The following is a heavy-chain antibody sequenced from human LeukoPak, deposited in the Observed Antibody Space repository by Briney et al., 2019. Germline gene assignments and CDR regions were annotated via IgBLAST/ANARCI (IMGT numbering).Heavy chain of an antibody. CDR1: GGTFSSYA. CDR3: AREQFGMTTVTYHDY. D-gene: IGHD4-17*01. V-gene: IGHV1-69*13. Sequence: GASVKVSCKASGGTFSSYAISWVRQAPGQGLEWMGGIIPIFGTANYAQEFQGRVTITADESTSTVYMELSSLRSEDTAVYYCAREQFGMTTVTYHDYWGQGTLVTVSS. CDR2: IIPIFGTA. J-gene: IGHJ4*02.